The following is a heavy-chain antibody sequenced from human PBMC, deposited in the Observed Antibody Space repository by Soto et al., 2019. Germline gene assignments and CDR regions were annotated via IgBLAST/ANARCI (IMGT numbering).Heavy chain of an antibody. CDR3: AHRVSYSDSWDVGRFDS. D-gene: IGHD3-10*01. CDR2: IYWDNDR. Sequence: QITLKESGPTLVEPTQTLTLTCSFSGFSLSKSGVGVGWFSQAPGKALECLGIIYWDNDRRYNPSVKDRLTITKDTSKNQIFVTMTYMEPVDTGTYYCAHRVSYSDSWDVGRFDSWGQGTPVTVS. V-gene: IGHV2-5*02. CDR1: GFSLSKSGVG. J-gene: IGHJ5*01.